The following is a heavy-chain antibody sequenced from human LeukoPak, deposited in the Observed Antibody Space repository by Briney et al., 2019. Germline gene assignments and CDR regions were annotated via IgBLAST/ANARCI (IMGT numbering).Heavy chain of an antibody. CDR2: IYYSGST. V-gene: IGHV4-39*07. D-gene: IGHD3-3*01. J-gene: IGHJ4*02. CDR1: GGSISSSSYY. Sequence: SETLSLTCTVSGGSISSSSYYWGWIRQPPGKGLEWIGSIYYSGSTYYNPSLKSRVTISVDTSKNQFSLKLNSVTAADTAVYYCARRDFWSGYYNYWGQGTLGTVS. CDR3: ARRDFWSGYYNY.